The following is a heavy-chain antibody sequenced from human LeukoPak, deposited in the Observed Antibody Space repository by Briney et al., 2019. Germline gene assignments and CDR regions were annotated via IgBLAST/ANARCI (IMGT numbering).Heavy chain of an antibody. CDR3: ARDGRRWLQLRSTFDY. CDR2: ISAYNGNT. V-gene: IGHV1-18*01. Sequence: ASVKVSCKASGYTFTSYGISWVRQAPGQGLEWMGWISAYNGNTNYAQKLQGRVTMTTDTSTSTAYMEPRSLRSDDTAVYYCARDGRRWLQLRSTFDYWGQGTLVTVSS. D-gene: IGHD5-24*01. J-gene: IGHJ4*02. CDR1: GYTFTSYG.